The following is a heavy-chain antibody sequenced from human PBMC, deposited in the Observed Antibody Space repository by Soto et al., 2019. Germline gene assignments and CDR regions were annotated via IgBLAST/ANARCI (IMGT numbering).Heavy chain of an antibody. CDR2: IRGSTYGGTT. D-gene: IGHD3-3*01. CDR3: YRDGDFSGFDV. Sequence: GGSLRLSCTFSGFTSDDYDYALTWVRQAPGKGLQWLGLIRGSTYGGTTEYAASVKGRFTISRDDSKGITYLQMNSLKTEDTAVYYCYRDGDFSGFDVWGQGTTVTVSS. CDR1: GFTSDDYDYA. V-gene: IGHV3-49*04. J-gene: IGHJ6*02.